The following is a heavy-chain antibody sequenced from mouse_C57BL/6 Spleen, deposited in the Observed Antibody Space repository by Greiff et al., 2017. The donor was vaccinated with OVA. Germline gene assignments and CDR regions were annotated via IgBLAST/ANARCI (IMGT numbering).Heavy chain of an antibody. CDR3: ARHWDGWYFDV. V-gene: IGHV1-50*01. J-gene: IGHJ1*03. Sequence: QVQLKQPGAELVKPGASVKLSCKASGYTFTSYWMQWVKQRPGQGLEWIGEIDPSDSYTNYNQTFKGKATLTVDTSSSTAYMQLSSLTSEDSAGYYCARHWDGWYFDVWGTGTTVTVSS. CDR1: GYTFTSYW. D-gene: IGHD4-1*01. CDR2: IDPSDSYT.